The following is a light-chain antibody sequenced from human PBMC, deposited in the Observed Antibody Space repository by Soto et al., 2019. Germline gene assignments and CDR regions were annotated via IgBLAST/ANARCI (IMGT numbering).Light chain of an antibody. Sequence: QSVLTQPASVSGSPGQSITISCTGTSSDVGAYIYVSWYQHHPGKAPKLMIYDVSNRPSGVSNRFSGSKSGNTASLTISGLQAEDEADYYCNSFTTSSTLVFGGGTKLTVL. CDR1: SSDVGAYIY. V-gene: IGLV2-14*03. CDR2: DVS. CDR3: NSFTTSSTLV. J-gene: IGLJ2*01.